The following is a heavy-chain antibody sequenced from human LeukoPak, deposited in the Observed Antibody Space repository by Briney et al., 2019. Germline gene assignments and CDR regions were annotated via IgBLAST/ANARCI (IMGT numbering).Heavy chain of an antibody. CDR1: VGTFSSYA. V-gene: IGHV1-69*06. D-gene: IGHD3-3*01. J-gene: IGHJ6*03. Sequence: SVKVSCKASVGTFSSYAISWVRQAPGQGLEWMGRIIPIFGTANYAQKFQGRVTITADKSTSTAYMELSSLRSEDTAVYYCARDSGAYDFWNGFFRMDVWGKGTTVTVSS. CDR2: IIPIFGTA. CDR3: ARDSGAYDFWNGFFRMDV.